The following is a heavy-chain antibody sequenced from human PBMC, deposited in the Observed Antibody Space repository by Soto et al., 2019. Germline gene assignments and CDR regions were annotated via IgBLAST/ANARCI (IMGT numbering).Heavy chain of an antibody. D-gene: IGHD4-17*01. V-gene: IGHV4-31*03. CDR2: IYYSGGT. CDR1: GGSISSGGYY. CDR3: ARGGDYAPGFDY. Sequence: SETLSLTCTVSGGSISSGGYYWSWIRQHPGKGLEWIGYIYYSGGTYYNPSLKSRVTISVDTSKNQFSLKLSSVTAADTAVYYCARGGDYAPGFDYWGQGTLVTVSS. J-gene: IGHJ4*02.